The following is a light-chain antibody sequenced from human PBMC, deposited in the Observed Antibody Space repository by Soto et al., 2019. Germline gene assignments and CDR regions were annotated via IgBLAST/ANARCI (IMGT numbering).Light chain of an antibody. Sequence: DIQMTQSPSTLSASVGDRVTIPCRASQSIGTWLAWYQHRPGKAPSLLIYDASTLRSGVPSRFSGSGSGTEFTLTISSLQADDFATYYCQQSDTYPRTFGQGTRLEIK. CDR3: QQSDTYPRT. V-gene: IGKV1-5*01. CDR1: QSIGTW. J-gene: IGKJ5*01. CDR2: DAS.